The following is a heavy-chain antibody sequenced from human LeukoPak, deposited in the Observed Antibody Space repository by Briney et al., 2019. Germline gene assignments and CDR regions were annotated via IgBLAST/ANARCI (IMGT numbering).Heavy chain of an antibody. J-gene: IGHJ4*02. CDR1: GFTFRSYW. Sequence: GGSLRLSCAAFGFTFRSYWMSWVRQAPGKGLEWVANIKQDGSEKYYVGSVKGRFTISRDNAKNSLYLQMNSLRAEDTAVYYCARDGAPFDFWGQGTLVTVSS. V-gene: IGHV3-7*04. D-gene: IGHD3-16*01. CDR3: ARDGAPFDF. CDR2: IKQDGSEK.